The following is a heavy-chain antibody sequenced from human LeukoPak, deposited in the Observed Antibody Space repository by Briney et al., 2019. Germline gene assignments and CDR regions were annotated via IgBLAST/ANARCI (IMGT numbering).Heavy chain of an antibody. CDR1: GFGVSNNY. V-gene: IGHV3-66*01. J-gene: IGHJ1*01. D-gene: IGHD2-15*01. Sequence: PGGSLRLSCAASGFGVSNNYMSWVRQAPGKGLEWVSVIYSGGSTFYADSVKGRFTISRDNSKDTLYLQMNSLRAEDTAVYYCASDSYSPEYFQHWGQGTLVTVSS. CDR3: ASDSYSPEYFQH. CDR2: IYSGGST.